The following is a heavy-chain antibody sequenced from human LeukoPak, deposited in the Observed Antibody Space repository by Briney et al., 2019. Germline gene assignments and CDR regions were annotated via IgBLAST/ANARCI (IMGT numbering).Heavy chain of an antibody. V-gene: IGHV3-23*01. Sequence: AGGSLRLSCAASGFTFSSYAMSWVRQAPGKGQEWVSAISGSGGSTYYADSVKGRFTISRDNSKNTLYLQMNSLRAEDTAVYYCAKGERHLGSSWYSLYFDYWGQGTLVTVSS. CDR1: GFTFSSYA. CDR3: AKGERHLGSSWYSLYFDY. CDR2: ISGSGGST. J-gene: IGHJ4*02. D-gene: IGHD6-13*01.